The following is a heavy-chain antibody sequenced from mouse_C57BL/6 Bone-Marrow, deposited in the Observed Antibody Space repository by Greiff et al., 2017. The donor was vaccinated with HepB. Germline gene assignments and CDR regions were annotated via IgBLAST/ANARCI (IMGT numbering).Heavy chain of an antibody. J-gene: IGHJ2*01. CDR2: IDPETGGT. CDR3: TRRDLLWDY. V-gene: IGHV1-15*01. D-gene: IGHD2-1*01. CDR1: GYTFTDYE. Sequence: VQLQQSGAELVRPGASVTLSCKASGYTFTDYEMHWVKQTPVHGLEWIGAIDPETGGTAYNQKFKGKAILTADKSSSTAYMELRSLTSEDSAVYYSTRRDLLWDYWGQGTTLTVSS.